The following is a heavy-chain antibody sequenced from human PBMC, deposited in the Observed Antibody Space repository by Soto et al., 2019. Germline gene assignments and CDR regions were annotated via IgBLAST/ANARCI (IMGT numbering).Heavy chain of an antibody. Sequence: PGGSLRLSCEASGFIFDDYAMHWIRQLPGKGLDWVSTISWNGGVIDYAESVQGRFTISRDNGKNSLLLQMNSLKTEDTALYYCVKDRNPTGWCTESWGQGTLVTVSS. CDR2: ISWNGGVI. D-gene: IGHD2-8*02. J-gene: IGHJ5*02. V-gene: IGHV3-9*01. CDR1: GFIFDDYA. CDR3: VKDRNPTGWCTES.